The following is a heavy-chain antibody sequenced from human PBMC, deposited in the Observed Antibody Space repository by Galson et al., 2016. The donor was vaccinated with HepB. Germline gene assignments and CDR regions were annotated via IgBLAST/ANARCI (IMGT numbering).Heavy chain of an antibody. J-gene: IGHJ4*02. CDR2: ITDDGVGT. Sequence: SLRLSCAASGFIFSNYAMSWVRQAPGKGLECVSTITDDGVGTFYADSVEGRFTISRDHSKNTLFLQMNRLSAEDTALYYCAKDRGGVFSAYHFDSWGQGALVPVSS. V-gene: IGHV3-23*01. D-gene: IGHD3-22*01. CDR3: AKDRGGVFSAYHFDS. CDR1: GFIFSNYA.